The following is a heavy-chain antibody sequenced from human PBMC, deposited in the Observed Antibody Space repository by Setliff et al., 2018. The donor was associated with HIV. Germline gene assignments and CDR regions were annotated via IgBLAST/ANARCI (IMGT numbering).Heavy chain of an antibody. D-gene: IGHD5-18*01. CDR1: GGTFSRHA. CDR3: ARDHISAYSYGGDVYYSFIYV. Sequence: SVKVSCKAPGGTFSRHAINWVRQAPGQGLEWVGAIIPIHGTPNYAQKFQGRVTITADESTSTAYMELSSLSSVDTAVYYCARDHISAYSYGGDVYYSFIYVWRKAATVTVSS. J-gene: IGHJ6*03. V-gene: IGHV1-69*13. CDR2: IIPIHGTP.